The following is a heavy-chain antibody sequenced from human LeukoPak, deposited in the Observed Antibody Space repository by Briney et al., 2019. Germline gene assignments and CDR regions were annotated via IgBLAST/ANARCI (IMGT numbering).Heavy chain of an antibody. J-gene: IGHJ5*02. CDR3: AREIAVAGTVWFDP. Sequence: SETLSLTCTVSGGSISSSSYYWGWIRQPPGKGLEWIGSIYYSGSTYYNPSLKSRVTISVDTSKNQFSLKLSSVTAADTAVYHCAREIAVAGTVWFDPWGQGTLVTVSS. D-gene: IGHD6-19*01. CDR1: GGSISSSSYY. CDR2: IYYSGST. V-gene: IGHV4-39*02.